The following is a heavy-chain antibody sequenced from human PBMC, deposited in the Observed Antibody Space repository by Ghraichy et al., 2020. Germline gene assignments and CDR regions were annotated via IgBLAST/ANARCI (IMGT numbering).Heavy chain of an antibody. J-gene: IGHJ4*02. CDR1: GFTVSSSY. CDR2: FYSGGST. CDR3: ARGIATTNTFFDY. Sequence: GGSLRLSCVASGFTVSSSYMSWVRQAPGKGLEWVSVFYSGGSTYYADSVKGRFTISRDNSKNTVYLQMNSLRAEDTAVYYCARGIATTNTFFDYWGQGTLVTVSS. D-gene: IGHD6-13*01. V-gene: IGHV3-53*01.